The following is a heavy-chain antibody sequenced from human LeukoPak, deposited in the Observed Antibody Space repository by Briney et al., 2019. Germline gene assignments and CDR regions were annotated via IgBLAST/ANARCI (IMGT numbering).Heavy chain of an antibody. J-gene: IGHJ4*02. CDR3: AKRSAESSGYFNY. Sequence: TGGSLRLSCAASGFTFIKYSMTWVRQAPGKGLEWASAITGSGAFTDYADSVKGRFTISRDNSKNTLYLQMNSLRAEDTAVYYCAKRSAESSGYFNYWGQGILVTVSS. CDR2: ITGSGAFT. CDR1: GFTFIKYS. V-gene: IGHV3-23*01. D-gene: IGHD6-19*01.